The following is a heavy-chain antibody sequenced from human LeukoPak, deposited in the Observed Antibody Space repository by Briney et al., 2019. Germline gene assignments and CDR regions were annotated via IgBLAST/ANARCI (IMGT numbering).Heavy chain of an antibody. V-gene: IGHV1-18*01. J-gene: IGHJ4*02. Sequence: ASVKVSCKTSGYCFSTYGISWVRQAPGQGLEWMGWISAFNGNTNYAQKFQGRVTMTTDTSTSTAHLEMRSLRPDDTAVYYCARAGYCSGAACYAEGIDYWGQGTLVTVSS. CDR3: ARAGYCSGAACYAEGIDY. CDR2: ISAFNGNT. CDR1: GYCFSTYG. D-gene: IGHD2-2*01.